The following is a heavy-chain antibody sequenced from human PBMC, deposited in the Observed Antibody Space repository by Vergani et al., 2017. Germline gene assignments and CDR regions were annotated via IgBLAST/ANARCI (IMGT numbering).Heavy chain of an antibody. V-gene: IGHV4-4*07. CDR3: ASSGWSHGDDSFDF. D-gene: IGHD6-19*01. J-gene: IGHJ3*01. CDR2: IYTSGST. Sequence: QVQLQESGPGLVKPSETLSLTCTVSGGSISSYYWSWIRQPAGKGLEWSGRIYTSGSTHYNPSLKSRVTMSVDTSKNQFSLKLSSVTAADTAVYYCASSGWSHGDDSFDFWGQGTMVTVSS. CDR1: GGSISSYY.